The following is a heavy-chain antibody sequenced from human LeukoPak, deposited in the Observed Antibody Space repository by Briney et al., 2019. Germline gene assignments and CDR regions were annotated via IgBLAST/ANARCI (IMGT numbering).Heavy chain of an antibody. J-gene: IGHJ4*02. Sequence: SETLSLTCTVSGGSISSYYRSWIRQSPGNGLEWVGYISYGGNTNYNPSLKSRVTISVDTSKNQFSLKLSSVTASDTAVYYCARSGGDTPMAQDLDYWGQGTRVSVP. D-gene: IGHD5-18*01. CDR3: ARSGGDTPMAQDLDY. CDR2: ISYGGNT. V-gene: IGHV4-59*01. CDR1: GGSISSYY.